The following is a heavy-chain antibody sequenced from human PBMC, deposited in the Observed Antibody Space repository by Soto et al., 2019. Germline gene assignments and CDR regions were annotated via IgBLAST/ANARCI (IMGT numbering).Heavy chain of an antibody. CDR2: IYYSGST. V-gene: IGHV4-39*01. CDR3: ARLGPGGWFGP. J-gene: IGHJ5*02. D-gene: IGHD3-10*01. CDR1: GGSISSSSSYY. Sequence: QLQLQESGPGLVKPSETLSLTCTVSGGSISSSSSYYWGWIRQPPGKGLEWIGSIYYSGSTYYNPSLKTRLTIPGDTAKNQFALKLTSVTAADTAGYYCARLGPGGWFGPWGQGTLVTVSS.